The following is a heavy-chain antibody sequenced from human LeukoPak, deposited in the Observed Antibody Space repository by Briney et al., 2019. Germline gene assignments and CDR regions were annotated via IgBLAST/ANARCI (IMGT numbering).Heavy chain of an antibody. D-gene: IGHD2-2*01. J-gene: IGHJ4*02. CDR3: TREGRYCSSTSCYVCLDF. Sequence: GGSLRLSCAASGFTFSDHYMDWVRQAPGKGLEWVGRIKNKANSYTTEYAASVKGRFTVSREDSKNAPYLQMNSLKTEDTAVYYCTREGRYCSSTSCYVCLDFWGQGTLVTVSS. CDR1: GFTFSDHY. CDR2: IKNKANSYTT. V-gene: IGHV3-72*01.